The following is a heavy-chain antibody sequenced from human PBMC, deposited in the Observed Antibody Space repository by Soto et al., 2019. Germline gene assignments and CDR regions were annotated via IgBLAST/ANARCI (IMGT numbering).Heavy chain of an antibody. CDR1: GFSLSSSDVG. CDR2: IYWDDDK. CDR3: VRASGGGNSAYFDY. D-gene: IGHD2-21*02. Sequence: QITLKESGPTLVKPTQTLTLTCTFSGFSLSSSDVGVGWIRQPPGKALEWLALIYWDDDKRYSPSLKSRLTLXKXTXXNQVVLTVTNLDPVDTATYYCVRASGGGNSAYFDYWGQGTLVTVSS. V-gene: IGHV2-5*02. J-gene: IGHJ4*02.